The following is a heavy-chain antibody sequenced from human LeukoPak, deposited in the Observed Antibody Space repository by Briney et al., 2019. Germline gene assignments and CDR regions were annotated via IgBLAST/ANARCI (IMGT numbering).Heavy chain of an antibody. J-gene: IGHJ4*02. V-gene: IGHV3-33*06. CDR1: GFTFSSYG. CDR2: IWYDGSNK. D-gene: IGHD3-16*02. CDR3: AKDMGAFGGVIVLDY. Sequence: GGSLRLSCAASGFTFSSYGMHWVRQAPGKGLEWVAVIWYDGSNKYYADSVKGRFTISRDNSKNTLYLQMNSLRAEDTAVYYCAKDMGAFGGVIVLDYWGQGTLVTVSS.